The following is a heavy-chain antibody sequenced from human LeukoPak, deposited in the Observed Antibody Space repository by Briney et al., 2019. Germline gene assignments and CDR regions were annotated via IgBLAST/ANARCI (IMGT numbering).Heavy chain of an antibody. CDR3: ARDWSSGRYGAGVFDI. D-gene: IGHD1-26*01. V-gene: IGHV3-74*01. Sequence: GGSLRLSCAASGFTFSNYWMHWVRQAPGKGLVWVSRINRDGSSTTYADSVKGRFTISRDNAKNTLYLQMNSLGVEDTAVYYCARDWSSGRYGAGVFDIWGQGTMVTVSS. CDR1: GFTFSNYW. J-gene: IGHJ3*02. CDR2: INRDGSST.